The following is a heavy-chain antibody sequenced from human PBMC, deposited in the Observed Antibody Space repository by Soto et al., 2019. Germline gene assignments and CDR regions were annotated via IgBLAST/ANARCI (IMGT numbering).Heavy chain of an antibody. J-gene: IGHJ5*02. V-gene: IGHV1-18*04. Sequence: QLQLVQSGGEVKKPGASVRVSCEAYGYPFSKYGISWIRQAPGQGLEWRGWIKPDNGNTDNAQKFQGRVTMTTDTSSNTAYMELRSLRSDDTAVYYCATSYYSGFDPWGQGTLVSVSS. CDR2: IKPDNGNT. CDR3: ATSYYSGFDP. D-gene: IGHD1-26*01. CDR1: GYPFSKYG.